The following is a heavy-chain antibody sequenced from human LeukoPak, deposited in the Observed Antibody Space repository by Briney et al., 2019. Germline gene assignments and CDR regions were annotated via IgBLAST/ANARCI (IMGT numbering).Heavy chain of an antibody. CDR2: INPNSGGT. CDR3: ARDLRAYSSGCVY. CDR1: GYTFTGYY. J-gene: IGHJ4*02. V-gene: IGHV1-2*02. Sequence: ASVKVSCKASGYTFTGYYMHWVRQAPGQGLEWMGWINPNSGGTNYAQKFQGRVTMTRDTSISTAYMELSRLRSDDTAVYYCARDLRAYSSGCVYWGQGTLVTVSS. D-gene: IGHD6-19*01.